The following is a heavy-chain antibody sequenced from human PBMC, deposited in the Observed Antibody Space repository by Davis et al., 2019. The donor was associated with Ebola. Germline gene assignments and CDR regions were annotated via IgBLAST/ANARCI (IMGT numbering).Heavy chain of an antibody. CDR1: GFTFSSYA. D-gene: IGHD6-19*01. CDR2: ISGSGGST. V-gene: IGHV3-23*01. CDR3: AKMGIAVAGTPLDY. J-gene: IGHJ4*02. Sequence: GESLKISCAASGFTFSSYAMSWVRQAPGQGLELVSAISGSGGSTYYADSVKGRFTISRDNSKNTLYLQMNSLRAEDTAVYYCAKMGIAVAGTPLDYWGQGTLVTVSS.